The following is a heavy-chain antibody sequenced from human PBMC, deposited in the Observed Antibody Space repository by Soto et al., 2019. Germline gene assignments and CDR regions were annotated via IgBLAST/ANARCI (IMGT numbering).Heavy chain of an antibody. J-gene: IGHJ6*02. CDR1: DGSIRTGGYY. CDR3: ARGSTMTLYGLDV. D-gene: IGHD1-1*01. V-gene: IGHV4-31*03. Sequence: PSETLSLTCTVSDGSIRTGGYYWSWIRHHPGKGLEWIGYIYYSGNTYYNPSLQSRVLISIDMSRNQFSLKLSSVTAADAAVYYCARGSTMTLYGLDVWGQGTTVTVSS. CDR2: IYYSGNT.